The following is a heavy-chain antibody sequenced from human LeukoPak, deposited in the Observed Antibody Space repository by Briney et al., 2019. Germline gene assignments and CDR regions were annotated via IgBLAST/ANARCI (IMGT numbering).Heavy chain of an antibody. V-gene: IGHV3-74*01. Sequence: GGSLGLSCLASGFTFSSFWMHWVRQTPGKGLVWVSRIKTDGSSTDYADSVKGRFTISRDNARNTLYLQMDSLRVEDTAVYYCVRETRIGSSGTQGWFDPWGQGTLVTVSS. CDR2: IKTDGSST. CDR3: VRETRIGSSGTQGWFDP. D-gene: IGHD1-1*01. CDR1: GFTFSSFW. J-gene: IGHJ5*02.